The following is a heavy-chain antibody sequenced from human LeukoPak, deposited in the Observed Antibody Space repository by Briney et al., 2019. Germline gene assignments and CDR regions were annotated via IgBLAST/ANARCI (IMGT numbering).Heavy chain of an antibody. V-gene: IGHV4-39*01. CDR1: GGSISSSSYY. CDR2: IYYSGST. D-gene: IGHD1-26*01. Sequence: SETLSLTCTVSGGSISSSSYYWGWIRQPPGKGLEWIGSIYYSGSTYYNPSLKSRVTISVDTSKNQFSLKLSSVTAADTAVYYCARHAGGSYYNWFDPWGQGTLVTVSS. CDR3: ARHAGGSYYNWFDP. J-gene: IGHJ5*02.